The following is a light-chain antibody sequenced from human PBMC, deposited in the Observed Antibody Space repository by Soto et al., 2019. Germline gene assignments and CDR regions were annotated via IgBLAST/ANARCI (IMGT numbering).Light chain of an antibody. CDR2: AAS. CDR1: QSVTVNS. Sequence: EILLTQSPSTLSLSPGEGVTLSCRASQSVTVNSLAWYQQKPGQAPRLLIYAASTRAAAVPDRFTGSGSGTDFALIISRLEPEDSAVYYCQDRGNWPIFTFGGGTKVEIK. CDR3: QDRGNWPIFT. V-gene: IGKV3D-20*02. J-gene: IGKJ4*01.